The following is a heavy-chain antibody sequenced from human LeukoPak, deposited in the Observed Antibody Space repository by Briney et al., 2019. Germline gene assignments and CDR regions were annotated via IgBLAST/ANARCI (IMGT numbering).Heavy chain of an antibody. CDR2: IYSGGST. CDR3: TRDESFYGSGRYY. J-gene: IGHJ4*02. Sequence: GGSLRLSCAASGLTVSSNYMSWVRQAPGKGLEWVSVIYSGGSTYYADSVKGRFTISRDNSKNTLYLQMNSLRAEDTAVYYCTRDESFYGSGRYYWGQGTLVTVSS. CDR1: GLTVSSNY. V-gene: IGHV3-53*01. D-gene: IGHD3-10*01.